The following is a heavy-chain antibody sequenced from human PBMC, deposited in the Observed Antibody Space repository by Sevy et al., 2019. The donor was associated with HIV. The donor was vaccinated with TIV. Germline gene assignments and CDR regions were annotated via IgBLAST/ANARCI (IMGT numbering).Heavy chain of an antibody. CDR2: IYYSGST. J-gene: IGHJ6*02. Sequence: SETLSLTCTVSGGSISSYYWSWIRQPPGKGLGWIGYIYYSGSTNYNPSLKSRVTISVDTSKNQFSLKLSSVTAADTAVYYCARVSSDDFWSGYYIYYYYYGMDVWGQGTTVTVSS. D-gene: IGHD3-3*01. CDR1: GGSISSYY. CDR3: ARVSSDDFWSGYYIYYYYYGMDV. V-gene: IGHV4-59*01.